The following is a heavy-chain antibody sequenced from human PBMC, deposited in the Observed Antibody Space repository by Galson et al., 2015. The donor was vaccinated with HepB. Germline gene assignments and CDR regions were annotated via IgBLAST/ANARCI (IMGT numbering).Heavy chain of an antibody. CDR1: GFSLTTSGMR. CDR2: IDWDDHK. D-gene: IGHD2-15*01. Sequence: PALVKPTQTLTLTCTFSGFSLTTSGMRVSWIRQPPGRALEWLARIDWDDHKFYSTSLNTRLIISKETSKNQVILTMTNMGPVDTGTYYCARIGYVGAHPGYFFDYWGQGILVTVSA. CDR3: ARIGYVGAHPGYFFDY. J-gene: IGHJ4*02. V-gene: IGHV2-70*04.